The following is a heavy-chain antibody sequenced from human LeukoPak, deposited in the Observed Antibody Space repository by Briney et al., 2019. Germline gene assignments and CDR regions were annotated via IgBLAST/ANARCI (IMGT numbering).Heavy chain of an antibody. V-gene: IGHV3-74*01. CDR3: TRDFDFSSAI. Sequence: GGSLRLSCAASGLTFSSHWMHWVRQAPGKGLVWVSRISPDGSTTGHADSVKGRFTTSRDNAKNTLFLQMNSLRAEDTAVYYCTRDFDFSSAIWGQGTLVTVSS. J-gene: IGHJ4*02. CDR2: ISPDGSTT. D-gene: IGHD3-3*01. CDR1: GLTFSSHW.